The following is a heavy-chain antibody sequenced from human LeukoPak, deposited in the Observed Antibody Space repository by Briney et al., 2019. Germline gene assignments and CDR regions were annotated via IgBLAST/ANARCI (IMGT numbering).Heavy chain of an antibody. V-gene: IGHV4-59*08. J-gene: IGHJ4*02. D-gene: IGHD6-13*01. CDR2: IYYSGST. CDR1: VGSISFFY. Sequence: PSETLSLTCTVSVGSISFFYWGWIRQPPGQGLEWIGYIYYSGSTNYNPSLQSRVTISVDMSKNQFSLKLNSVTAAHPAVYYCSRLGKRDVSTWLDSWGEGTLVTVSS. CDR3: SRLGKRDVSTWLDS.